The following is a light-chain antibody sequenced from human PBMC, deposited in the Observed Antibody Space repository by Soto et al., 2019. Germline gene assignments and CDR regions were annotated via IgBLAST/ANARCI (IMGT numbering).Light chain of an antibody. Sequence: EIVLTQSPATLSLSPGERATLSCRASQSVSNDLAWYQQKPGQAPRLLIYDASNRATGIPARFSGSGSRTDFTLTISGLEPEDFAVYYCQQRSNWPLTFGGGTKVEIK. CDR1: QSVSND. J-gene: IGKJ4*01. CDR3: QQRSNWPLT. V-gene: IGKV3-11*01. CDR2: DAS.